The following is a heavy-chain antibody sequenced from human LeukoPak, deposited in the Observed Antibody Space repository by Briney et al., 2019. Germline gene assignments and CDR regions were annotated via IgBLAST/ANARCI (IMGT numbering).Heavy chain of an antibody. J-gene: IGHJ4*02. CDR3: TKEVRGFSYGDN. V-gene: IGHV3-23*01. D-gene: IGHD5-18*01. CDR1: GFTFGDYV. Sequence: GASLRLSCAASGFTFGDYVMSWVRQAPGKGLEWVAGISGSGYGSWYADSVKGRLTISRDNSRNIVFLEIQSLKVEDTAVYYCTKEVRGFSYGDNWGQGTLVTVSS. CDR2: ISGSGYGS.